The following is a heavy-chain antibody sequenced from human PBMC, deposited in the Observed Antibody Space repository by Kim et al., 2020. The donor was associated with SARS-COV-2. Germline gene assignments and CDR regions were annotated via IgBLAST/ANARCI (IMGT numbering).Heavy chain of an antibody. J-gene: IGHJ4*02. D-gene: IGHD5-12*01. Sequence: GESLKISCKGSGYSFTSYWIGWVRQMPGKGLEWMGIIYPGDSDTRYSPSFQGQVTISADKSISTAYLQWSSLKASDTAMYYCARQRTHSGYDWFPDYWGQGTLVTVSS. CDR1: GYSFTSYW. V-gene: IGHV5-51*01. CDR3: ARQRTHSGYDWFPDY. CDR2: IYPGDSDT.